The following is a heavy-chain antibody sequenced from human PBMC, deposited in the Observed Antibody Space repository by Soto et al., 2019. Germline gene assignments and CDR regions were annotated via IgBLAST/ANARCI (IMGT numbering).Heavy chain of an antibody. CDR1: GYSFTSYW. CDR3: ARSIVVVPAALVLRFLEWPY. CDR2: TYPGDSDT. J-gene: IGHJ4*02. D-gene: IGHD2-2*01. Sequence: GESLKISCKGSGYSFTSYWIGWVRQMPGKGLEWMGITYPGDSDTRYSPSFQGQVTISADKSISTAYLQWSSLKASDTAMYYCARSIVVVPAALVLRFLEWPYWGQGTLVTVSS. V-gene: IGHV5-51*01.